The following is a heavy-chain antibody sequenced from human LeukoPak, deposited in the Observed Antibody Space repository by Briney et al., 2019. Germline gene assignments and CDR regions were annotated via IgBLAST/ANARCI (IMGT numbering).Heavy chain of an antibody. CDR1: GFTFDDYA. CDR3: ARGSYYYGSGSSTSGDY. Sequence: GGSLRLSCAASGFTFDDYAMHWVRQVPGKGLEWVSFISWDGGSTYYADSVKGRFTIYRDNSKNSLYLQMNSLRAEDTAVYYCARGSYYYGSGSSTSGDYWGQGTLVTVSS. J-gene: IGHJ4*02. V-gene: IGHV3-43D*03. CDR2: ISWDGGST. D-gene: IGHD3-10*01.